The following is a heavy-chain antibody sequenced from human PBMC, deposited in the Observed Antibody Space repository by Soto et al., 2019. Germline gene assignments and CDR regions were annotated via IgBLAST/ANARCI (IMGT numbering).Heavy chain of an antibody. Sequence: QVHLVQSGAEVKKPGASVKVSCKGSGYGFTTYGITWVRQAPGQGLEWMAWISAHNGNTNYAQKLQGRVTVTRDTLASTACMELRRRSTDDTAVSHSARGGYGDDWGQGARVTVSS. CDR1: GYGFTTYG. V-gene: IGHV1-18*01. J-gene: IGHJ4*02. D-gene: IGHD1-1*01. CDR3: ARGGYGDD. CDR2: ISAHNGNT.